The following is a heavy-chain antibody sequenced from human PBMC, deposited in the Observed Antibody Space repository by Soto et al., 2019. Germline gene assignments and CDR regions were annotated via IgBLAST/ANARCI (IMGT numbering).Heavy chain of an antibody. CDR1: GFTLSSYA. J-gene: IGHJ5*02. D-gene: IGHD3-3*01. CDR2: ISSSSSYI. CDR3: ASGREYYDFWSGYVNNWFDP. Sequence: GGSLRLSCAASGFTLSSYAMHWVRQAPGKGLEWVSSISSSSSYIYYADSVKGRFTISRDNAKNSLYLQMNSLRAEDTAVYYCASGREYYDFWSGYVNNWFDPWGQGTLVTVSS. V-gene: IGHV3-21*01.